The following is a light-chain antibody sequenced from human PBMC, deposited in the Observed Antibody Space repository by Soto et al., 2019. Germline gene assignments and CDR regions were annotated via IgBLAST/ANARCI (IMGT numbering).Light chain of an antibody. Sequence: QSALTQPPSASGSPGQSVTISCTGTSSDVGGYNYVSWYQQHPGKAPKLMIYEVSKRPSGVPDRFSGSKSGNTASLTVSGLQAEDEAYYYCSSYAGSSRVVFGGGTKLTVL. CDR2: EVS. CDR1: SSDVGGYNY. J-gene: IGLJ2*01. CDR3: SSYAGSSRVV. V-gene: IGLV2-8*01.